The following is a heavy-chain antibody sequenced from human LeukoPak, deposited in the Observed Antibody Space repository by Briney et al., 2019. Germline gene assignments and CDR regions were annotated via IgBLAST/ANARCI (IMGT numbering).Heavy chain of an antibody. J-gene: IGHJ4*02. V-gene: IGHV3-23*01. D-gene: IGHD3-9*01. Sequence: GGSLRLFCAASGFIFSNYAMSWVRQAPGKGLEWVSAITGSGGSTYYADSVKGRFTISRDNPKNTLYLQMNSLRAEDTAVYYCAKWGDYDVLTGYYVSDYWGQGTLVTVSS. CDR3: AKWGDYDVLTGYYVSDY. CDR1: GFIFSNYA. CDR2: ITGSGGST.